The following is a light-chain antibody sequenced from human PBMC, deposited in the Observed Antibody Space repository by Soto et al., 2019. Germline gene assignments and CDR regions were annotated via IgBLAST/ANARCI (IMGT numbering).Light chain of an antibody. V-gene: IGLV2-14*03. J-gene: IGLJ2*01. Sequence: QSVLTQPASVSGSPGQSITISCTGTSSDVGGYNYVSWYKQHPGKAPKLMIYDVSIRPSGVSNRFSGSKSGNTASLTISGLQAEDEADYYCSSYTSSSTLKVFGGGTKVTVL. CDR3: SSYTSSSTLKV. CDR2: DVS. CDR1: SSDVGGYNY.